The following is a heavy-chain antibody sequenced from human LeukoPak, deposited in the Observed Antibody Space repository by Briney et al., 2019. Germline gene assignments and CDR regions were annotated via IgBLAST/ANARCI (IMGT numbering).Heavy chain of an antibody. CDR3: ARHSNSRGYYDYWRGPPDYYYGMDV. Sequence: SETLSLTCTVYGGSIRKDYWSWIRQPPGKGLEWIGYIYYSGSTNYNPSLKSRVTISVDTSKNQFSLKLSSVTAADTAVYYCARHSNSRGYYDYWRGPPDYYYGMDVWGQGTTVTVSS. D-gene: IGHD3-3*01. CDR1: GGSIRKDY. V-gene: IGHV4-59*08. J-gene: IGHJ6*02. CDR2: IYYSGST.